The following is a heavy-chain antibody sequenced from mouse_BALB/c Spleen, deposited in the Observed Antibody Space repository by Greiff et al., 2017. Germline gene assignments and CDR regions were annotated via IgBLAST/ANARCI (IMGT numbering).Heavy chain of an antibody. CDR2: INPSNGRT. V-gene: IGHV1S81*02. J-gene: IGHJ3*01. Sequence: VQLQQSGAELVKPGASVKLSCKASGYTFTSYWMHWVKQRPGQGLEWIGEINPSNGRTNYNEKFKSKATLTVDKSSSTAYMQLSSLTSEDSAVYYCARSYGNSFAYWGQGTLVTVSA. D-gene: IGHD2-1*01. CDR3: ARSYGNSFAY. CDR1: GYTFTSYW.